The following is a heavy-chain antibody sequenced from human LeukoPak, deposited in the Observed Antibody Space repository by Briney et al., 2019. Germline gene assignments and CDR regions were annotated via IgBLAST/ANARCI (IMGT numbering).Heavy chain of an antibody. D-gene: IGHD2-2*01. CDR3: ATSAAVRLFDY. V-gene: IGHV3-53*01. CDR1: GFTVSSNY. CDR2: IYSGGST. J-gene: IGHJ4*02. Sequence: PGGSLRLSCEGSGFTVSSNYMSWVRQAPGKGLEWVSVIYSGGSTYYAGSVKGRFTISKDNSKNTLYLQMNSLRAEDTAVYYCATSAAVRLFDYWGRGGLVTVSS.